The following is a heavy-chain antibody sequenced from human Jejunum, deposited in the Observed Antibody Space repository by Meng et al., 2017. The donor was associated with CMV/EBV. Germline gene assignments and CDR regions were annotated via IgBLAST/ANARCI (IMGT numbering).Heavy chain of an antibody. J-gene: IGHJ4*02. CDR1: GFTFSAYG. CDR3: ARGTMTTNFEY. Sequence: QLVASGGGVVQPGGSLRLSCAASGFTFSAYGMHWVRQAPGKGLEWVSFIRYDGSDDAYADSVKGRFAISRDNSKNALFLQMDSLRAEDTAVYYCARGTMTTNFEYWGQGTLVTVSS. D-gene: IGHD4-17*01. CDR2: IRYDGSDD. V-gene: IGHV3-30*02.